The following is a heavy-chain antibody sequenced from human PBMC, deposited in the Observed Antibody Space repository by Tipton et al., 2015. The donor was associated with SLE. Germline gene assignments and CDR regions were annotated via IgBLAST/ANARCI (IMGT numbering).Heavy chain of an antibody. CDR2: IYYSGST. CDR3: ARQSYPGLVVYADNWFDP. D-gene: IGHD2-8*02. CDR1: GGSISSYY. Sequence: TLSLTCTGSGGSISSYYWSWIRQPPGKGLEWIGYIYYSGSTNYNPSLKSRDTISVDTSKNQFPLKLSSVTAADTAVYYCARQSYPGLVVYADNWFDPWGQGTLVTVSS. V-gene: IGHV4-59*08. J-gene: IGHJ5*02.